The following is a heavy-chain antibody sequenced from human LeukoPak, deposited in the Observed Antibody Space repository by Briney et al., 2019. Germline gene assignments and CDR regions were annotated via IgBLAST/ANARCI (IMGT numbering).Heavy chain of an antibody. CDR3: ARGGGLDV. D-gene: IGHD3-16*01. J-gene: IGHJ6*02. CDR1: GFPFSTYG. CDR2: IWYDGSNE. V-gene: IGHV3-33*01. Sequence: SGGSLRLSCAASGFPFSTYGMHWVRQAPGKGLEWVAVIWYDGSNENYRDSVKGRFTISRDNSKHTLYLQMNNLRAEDTAMYFCARGGGLDVWGQGATVTVSS.